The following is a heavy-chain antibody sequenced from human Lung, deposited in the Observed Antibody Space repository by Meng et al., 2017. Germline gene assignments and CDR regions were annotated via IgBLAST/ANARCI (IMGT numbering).Heavy chain of an antibody. V-gene: IGHV1-2*06. CDR2: INPKSGDT. CDR3: ARDEDISAAGKLFGDY. CDR1: GYNFPDYY. D-gene: IGHD6-25*01. Sequence: QVQLVQSGAEGKKPGASVKVSRKPSGYNFPDYYIHWVRRAPGQGLEWMGRINPKSGDTHYAQKFQARVTMTGDTSISTAYMELSGLRSDDTAMYYCARDEDISAAGKLFGDYWGQGTLVTVSS. J-gene: IGHJ4*02.